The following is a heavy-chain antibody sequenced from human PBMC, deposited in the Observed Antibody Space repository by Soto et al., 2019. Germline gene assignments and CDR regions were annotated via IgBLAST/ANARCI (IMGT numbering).Heavy chain of an antibody. V-gene: IGHV3-7*01. D-gene: IGHD1-26*01. J-gene: IGHJ4*02. CDR3: ARDIPQGACYLDY. CDR2: INEDGSVK. CDR1: GFTFSSYW. Sequence: EVQLVESGGGLVQPGGSLRLSCAASGFTFSSYWITWVRQAPGRGLEWVANINEDGSVKGYVDSVKGRFTISRDNARTSQHLKLTCLRDEDTDVYYWARDIPQGACYLDYWGQGTLVTVSS.